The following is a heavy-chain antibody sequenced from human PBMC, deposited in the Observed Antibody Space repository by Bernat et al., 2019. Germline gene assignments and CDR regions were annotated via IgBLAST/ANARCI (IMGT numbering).Heavy chain of an antibody. J-gene: IGHJ2*01. CDR1: GFTFTSYA. V-gene: IGHV3-23*01. CDR3: AKDDCAGDCHYWYFDL. D-gene: IGHD2-21*02. Sequence: EVQLLESGGGLVQPGGSLRLSCAASGFTFTSYAMSWVRQAPGKGLEWVSAISVCGGSTYYADSVKGRFTMSRDNSKNTLYLQMNSLRAEDTAVYYCAKDDCAGDCHYWYFDLWGRGTLVTVSS. CDR2: ISVCGGST.